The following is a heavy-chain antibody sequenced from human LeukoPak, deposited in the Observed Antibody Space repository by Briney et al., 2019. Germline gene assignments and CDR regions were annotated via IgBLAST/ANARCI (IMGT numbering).Heavy chain of an antibody. Sequence: GGSLRLSCAASGLIFSNYWMGWVRQAPGKGLEWVASINQDASEKYYVDSVKGRFTISRDNGKNSMYLQMNSLRVDDTAVYYCAKVKGDYVNFQHWGQGTLVTVSS. V-gene: IGHV3-7*01. D-gene: IGHD4-17*01. J-gene: IGHJ1*01. CDR2: INQDASEK. CDR1: GLIFSNYW. CDR3: AKVKGDYVNFQH.